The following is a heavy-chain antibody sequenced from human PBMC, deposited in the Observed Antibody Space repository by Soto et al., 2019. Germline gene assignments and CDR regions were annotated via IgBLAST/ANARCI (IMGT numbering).Heavy chain of an antibody. Sequence: PSETLSLTCAVYGGSFSGYYWSWIRQPPGKGLEWIGEINHSGSTNYNPSLKSRVTISVDTSKNQFSLKLSSVTAADTAVYYCARNGIADHNWFDPWGQGTLVTVSS. J-gene: IGHJ5*02. D-gene: IGHD6-13*01. V-gene: IGHV4-34*01. CDR1: GGSFSGYY. CDR2: INHSGST. CDR3: ARNGIADHNWFDP.